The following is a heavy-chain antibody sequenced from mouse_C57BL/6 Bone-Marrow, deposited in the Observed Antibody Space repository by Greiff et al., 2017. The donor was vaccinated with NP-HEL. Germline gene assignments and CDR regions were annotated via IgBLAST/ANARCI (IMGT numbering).Heavy chain of an antibody. V-gene: IGHV1-39*01. CDR3: ARLRGNYGY. CDR2: INPNYGTT. Sequence: EVQLQQSGPELVKPGASVKISCKASGYSFTDYNMNWVKQSNGKSLEWIGVINPNYGTTSNTQKFTGKATLTVDQSACTAYMQLNSLTSEDYAGYYCARLRGNYGYWGKGTTLTVSS. CDR1: GYSFTDYN. J-gene: IGHJ2*01. D-gene: IGHD2-1*01.